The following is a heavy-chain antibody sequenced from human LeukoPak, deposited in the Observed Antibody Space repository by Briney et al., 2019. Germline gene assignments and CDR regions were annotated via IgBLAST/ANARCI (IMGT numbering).Heavy chain of an antibody. J-gene: IGHJ4*02. D-gene: IGHD3-10*01. V-gene: IGHV3-7*01. Sequence: GGPLRLSCAASGFTFSNSWINWVRQALGKGLEWVANIKPDGSQTYYLDSVKGRFTVSRDNAKDSAYLQMNSLRAEDTAVYYCFGSGSYSNWDQGTLVTVSS. CDR2: IKPDGSQT. CDR3: FGSGSYSN. CDR1: GFTFSNSW.